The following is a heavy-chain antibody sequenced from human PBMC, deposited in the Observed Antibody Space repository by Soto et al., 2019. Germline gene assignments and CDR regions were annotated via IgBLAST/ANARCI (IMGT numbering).Heavy chain of an antibody. Sequence: QVQLVQSGAEVKKPGSSVRVSCKPSGGTFSDYPISWVRQAPGHGLEWLGGIIPLLGTTTNAQKFRGRVTLFADASTSTAYMDLTSLRSDGTGVYYCVRDECRGSHDAYWGQGTLFTVAS. CDR2: IIPLLGTT. V-gene: IGHV1-69*01. CDR3: VRDECRGSHDAY. D-gene: IGHD1-26*01. J-gene: IGHJ4*02. CDR1: GGTFSDYP.